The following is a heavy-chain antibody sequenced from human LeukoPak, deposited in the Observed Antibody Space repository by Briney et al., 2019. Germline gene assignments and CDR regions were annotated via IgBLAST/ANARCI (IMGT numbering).Heavy chain of an antibody. J-gene: IGHJ5*02. V-gene: IGHV4-39*01. CDR1: GGSISSSSYY. CDR2: IYCSGST. Sequence: SEILSLTCTVSGGSISSSSYYWGWIRQSPGKGLEWIANIYCSGSTYYNPSLKGRVTMSVDTSKNQFSLKLRSVTAADTAVYYCARRPRAGWFDPWGQGTLVTVSS. CDR3: ARRPRAGWFDP.